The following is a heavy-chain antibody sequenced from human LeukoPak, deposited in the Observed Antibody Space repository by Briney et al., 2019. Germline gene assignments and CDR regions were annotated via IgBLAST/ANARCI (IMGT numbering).Heavy chain of an antibody. V-gene: IGHV3-30*18. J-gene: IGHJ4*02. CDR2: ISCDGNTK. CDR3: TKDLSTKWSIES. Sequence: GGSLRLSCAASGFTFSDSGLHWVRQAPGRGLEWVAFISCDGNTKYYADSVRGRFTVSRDDSKNTLYLQMNSLTPEDTAVYYCTKDLSTKWSIESWGQGTLVTVSS. CDR1: GFTFSDSG. D-gene: IGHD2-8*01.